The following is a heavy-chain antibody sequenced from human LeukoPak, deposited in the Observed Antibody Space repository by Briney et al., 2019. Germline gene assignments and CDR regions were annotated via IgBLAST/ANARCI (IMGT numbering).Heavy chain of an antibody. CDR3: ARHGGITGTTPPPYNWFDP. CDR2: IYYSGST. V-gene: IGHV4-39*01. Sequence: SETLSLTCAVSGGSISSSSYYWGWIRQPPGKGLEWIGSIYYSGSTYYNPSLKSRVTISVDTSKNQFSLKLSSVTAADTAVYYCARHGGITGTTPPPYNWFDPWGQGTLVTVSS. D-gene: IGHD1-20*01. J-gene: IGHJ5*02. CDR1: GGSISSSSYY.